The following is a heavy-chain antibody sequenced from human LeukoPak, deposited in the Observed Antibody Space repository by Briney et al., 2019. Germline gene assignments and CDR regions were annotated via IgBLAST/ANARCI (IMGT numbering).Heavy chain of an antibody. CDR3: ASYCSSTSCHGLQH. Sequence: PSETLSLTCTVSGGSISSYYWSWLRQPPGKGLGWIGYIYYSGSTNYNPSLKSRVTISVDTSKNQFSLKLSSVTAADTAVYYSASYCSSTSCHGLQHWGQGTLVTVSS. J-gene: IGHJ1*01. CDR1: GGSISSYY. CDR2: IYYSGST. V-gene: IGHV4-59*01. D-gene: IGHD2-2*01.